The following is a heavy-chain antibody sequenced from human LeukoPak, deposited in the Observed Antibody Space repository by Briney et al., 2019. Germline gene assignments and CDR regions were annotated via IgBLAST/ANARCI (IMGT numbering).Heavy chain of an antibody. D-gene: IGHD1-14*01. Sequence: SETMSPTCTVSGGSVSSYYCSWVRQPPGKGLEWIGSIYYSGSTYYNPSLKSRVTISVDTSKNQFSLKLRSATAANTAVSYSARRGTGTARCALEDWGQRTLVTVSS. CDR1: GGSVSSYY. J-gene: IGHJ4*02. CDR2: IYYSGST. V-gene: IGHV4-59*05. CDR3: ARRGTGTARCALED.